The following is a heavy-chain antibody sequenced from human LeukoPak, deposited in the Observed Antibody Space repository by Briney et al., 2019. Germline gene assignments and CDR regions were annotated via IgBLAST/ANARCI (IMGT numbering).Heavy chain of an antibody. D-gene: IGHD2-2*01. CDR3: ARENGYCSSTSCQNWFDP. Sequence: GASVKVSCKASGGTFSNYAISWVRQAPGQGLEWMGGIIPIFGTANYAQKFQGRVTITADKSTSTAYMELSSLRSEDTAVYYCARENGYCSSTSCQNWFDPWGQGTLVTVSS. V-gene: IGHV1-69*06. J-gene: IGHJ5*02. CDR2: IIPIFGTA. CDR1: GGTFSNYA.